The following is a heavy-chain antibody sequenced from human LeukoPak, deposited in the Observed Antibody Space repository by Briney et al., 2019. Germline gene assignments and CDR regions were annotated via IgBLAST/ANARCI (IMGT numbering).Heavy chain of an antibody. Sequence: GGSLRLSCAASGFTFSGSAMHWVRQAPGKGLEWVSYIGTGDNKHYAGSLKGRFTTSRDDAKNSLYLQMNSLKVDDTAVYYCARERINCRGDCYDYWGQGTLVTVSS. V-gene: IGHV3-69-1*02. CDR3: ARERINCRGDCYDY. J-gene: IGHJ4*02. CDR1: GFTFSGSA. D-gene: IGHD2-15*01. CDR2: IGTGDNK.